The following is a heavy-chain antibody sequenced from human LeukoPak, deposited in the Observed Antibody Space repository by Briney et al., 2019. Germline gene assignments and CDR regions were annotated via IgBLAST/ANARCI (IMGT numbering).Heavy chain of an antibody. CDR2: MFYTGSG. CDR1: GGSISNYY. D-gene: IGHD5-18*01. J-gene: IGHJ4*02. V-gene: IGHV4-59*01. Sequence: SGTLSLTCSVSGGSISNYYWNWVRQPPGKGLEWIGYMFYTGSGKYNPSLKSRVTISVDTSKRQISLKLTSVTAADTAVCYCATNLPGYSYGYWVGWGQGTLVTVSS. CDR3: ATNLPGYSYGYWVG.